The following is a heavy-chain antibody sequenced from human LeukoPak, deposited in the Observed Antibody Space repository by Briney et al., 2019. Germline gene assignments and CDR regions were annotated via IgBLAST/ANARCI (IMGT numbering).Heavy chain of an antibody. CDR1: GGSFSTYY. J-gene: IGHJ4*02. V-gene: IGHV4-59*01. CDR2: FYYSGST. Sequence: SETLSLTCTVTGGSFSTYYWSWIRQPLGKGLEWIGHFYYSGSTNYNPSLKSRVTISVDTSRNQFSLKLTSVTAADTAVYYCARGQGGNYYLNYFDYWGQGALVTVSS. D-gene: IGHD1-26*01. CDR3: ARGQGGNYYLNYFDY.